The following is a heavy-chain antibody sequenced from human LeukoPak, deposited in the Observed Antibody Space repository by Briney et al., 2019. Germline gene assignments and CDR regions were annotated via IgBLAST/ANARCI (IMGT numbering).Heavy chain of an antibody. Sequence: GGSLRLSCAAPGFTFSSYSMNWVRQAPGKGLEWVSYISSSSSTIYYADSVKGRFTISRDNAKNSLYLQMNSLRAEDTAVYYCARVRGSFKRGAFDIWGQGTMVTVSS. CDR3: ARVRGSFKRGAFDI. CDR1: GFTFSSYS. V-gene: IGHV3-48*01. CDR2: ISSSSSTI. J-gene: IGHJ3*02. D-gene: IGHD1-26*01.